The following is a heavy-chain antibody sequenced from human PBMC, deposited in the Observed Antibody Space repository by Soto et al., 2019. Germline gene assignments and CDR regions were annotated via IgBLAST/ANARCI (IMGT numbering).Heavy chain of an antibody. CDR2: IYYSGST. CDR1: GGSISSGDYY. Sequence: PSETLSLTCTVSGGSISSGDYYWSWIRQPPGKGLEWIGYIYYSGSTYYNPSLKSRVTISVDTSKNQFSLKLSSVTAADTSVYYCAREGEGKPAGSLPSSWGQGTLVTVSS. D-gene: IGHD3-10*01. J-gene: IGHJ4*02. V-gene: IGHV4-30-4*01. CDR3: AREGEGKPAGSLPSS.